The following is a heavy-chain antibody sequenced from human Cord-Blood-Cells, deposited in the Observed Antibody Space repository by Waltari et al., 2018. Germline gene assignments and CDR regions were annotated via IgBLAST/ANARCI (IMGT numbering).Heavy chain of an antibody. CDR3: ASLLGADTVTNDY. CDR2: ISYDGSNK. V-gene: IGHV3-30-3*01. J-gene: IGHJ4*02. CDR1: GFPSSSYA. Sequence: QVQLVESGGGVVQPGRSLRLSCSASGFPSSSYAMHWVRQAPGKGLEWVAVISYDGSNKYYADSVKGRFTISRDNSKNTLYLQMNSLRAEDTAVYYCASLLGADTVTNDYWGQGTLVTVSS. D-gene: IGHD4-17*01.